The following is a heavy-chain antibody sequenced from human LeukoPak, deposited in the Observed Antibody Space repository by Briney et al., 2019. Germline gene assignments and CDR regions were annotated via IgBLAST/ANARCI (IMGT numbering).Heavy chain of an antibody. Sequence: GASVKVSCKASGGTFSSYAISWVRQAPGQGLEWMGRIIPILGIANYAQKFQGRVTITADKSTSTAYMELSSLRSEDTAVYYCARDCTNGVCPDYYYYGMDVWGQGTTVTVSS. V-gene: IGHV1-69*04. CDR2: IIPILGIA. J-gene: IGHJ6*02. D-gene: IGHD2-8*01. CDR3: ARDCTNGVCPDYYYYGMDV. CDR1: GGTFSSYA.